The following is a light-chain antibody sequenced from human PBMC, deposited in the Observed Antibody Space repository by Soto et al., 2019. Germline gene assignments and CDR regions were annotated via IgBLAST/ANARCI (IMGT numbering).Light chain of an antibody. Sequence: QSVLTQPASVSGSPGQSITISCTATSSDVGGHNSVSWYQQHPGKGPKLIIYDVTHRPSGVSHRFSGSKSGNTASLTISGLXADDEADYYCFSYIRNSPLYVFGTGTKVTVL. CDR1: SSDVGGHNS. CDR3: FSYIRNSPLYV. CDR2: DVT. J-gene: IGLJ1*01. V-gene: IGLV2-14*03.